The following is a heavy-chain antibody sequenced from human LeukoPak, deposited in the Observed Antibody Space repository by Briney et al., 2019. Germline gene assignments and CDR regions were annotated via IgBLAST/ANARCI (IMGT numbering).Heavy chain of an antibody. CDR2: ISSSSSTI. CDR3: ARELFSSDYIWGSYYHQFDY. D-gene: IGHD3-16*01. V-gene: IGHV3-48*02. CDR1: GFTFGSYS. J-gene: IGHJ4*02. Sequence: GGSLRLSCAASGFTFGSYSMNWVRQAPGKGLEWVSYISSSSSTIYYADSVKGRFTISRDNAKNSLYLQMNSLRDEDTAVYYCARELFSSDYIWGSYYHQFDYWGQGTLVTVSS.